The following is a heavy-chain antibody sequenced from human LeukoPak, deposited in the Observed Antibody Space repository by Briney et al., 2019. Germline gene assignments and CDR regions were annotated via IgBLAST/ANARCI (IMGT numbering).Heavy chain of an antibody. Sequence: TLSLTCTVSGGSISSGSYYWSWIRQPAGKGLEWIGRIYTSGSTNYNPSLKSRVTISVDTSKNQFSLKLSSVTAADTAVYYCARDPVGRYFDWLSPGDYYYYMDVWGKGTTVTVSS. CDR1: GGSISSGSYY. V-gene: IGHV4-61*02. J-gene: IGHJ6*03. CDR3: ARDPVGRYFDWLSPGDYYYYMDV. CDR2: IYTSGST. D-gene: IGHD3-9*01.